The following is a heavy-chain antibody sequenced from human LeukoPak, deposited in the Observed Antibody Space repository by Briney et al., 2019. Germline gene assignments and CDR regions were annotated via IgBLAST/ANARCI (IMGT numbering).Heavy chain of an antibody. Sequence: GGSLRLSCVASGFTFSSYAMSWVRQAPGKGLEWVSAIVGSGGSTYYADSVKGRFTISRDNSKNTLYLQMNSLRAEDTAVYYCAKGSAVLEMARIKDAPFDYWGQGTLVTVSS. J-gene: IGHJ4*02. CDR2: IVGSGGST. D-gene: IGHD5-24*01. CDR3: AKGSAVLEMARIKDAPFDY. CDR1: GFTFSSYA. V-gene: IGHV3-23*01.